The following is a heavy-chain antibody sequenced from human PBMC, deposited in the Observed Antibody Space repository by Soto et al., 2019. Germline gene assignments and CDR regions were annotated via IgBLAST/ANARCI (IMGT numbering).Heavy chain of an antibody. Sequence: SETLSLTCAVSGGSISSSNWWSWVRQPPGKGLEWIGEIYHSGSTNYNPSLKSRVTISVDKSKNQFSLKLSSVTAADTAVYYCARDSDSSGYYNGMDVWGQGTTVTVSS. CDR1: GGSISSSNW. D-gene: IGHD3-22*01. J-gene: IGHJ6*02. CDR3: ARDSDSSGYYNGMDV. CDR2: IYHSGST. V-gene: IGHV4-4*02.